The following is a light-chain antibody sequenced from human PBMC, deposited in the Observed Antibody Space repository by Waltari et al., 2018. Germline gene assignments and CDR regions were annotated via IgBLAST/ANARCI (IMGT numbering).Light chain of an antibody. V-gene: IGKV3-15*01. CDR1: QSVSSN. Sequence: EIMMTQSPATLSVSPGERATLSCRASQSVSSNLAWYQQKPGQAPRLLIYGASTRATGNPSRFSGSGSGTEFTLTISSLQSEDFAVYYCHQYNNWPRTFGQGTKVEIK. CDR3: HQYNNWPRT. CDR2: GAS. J-gene: IGKJ1*01.